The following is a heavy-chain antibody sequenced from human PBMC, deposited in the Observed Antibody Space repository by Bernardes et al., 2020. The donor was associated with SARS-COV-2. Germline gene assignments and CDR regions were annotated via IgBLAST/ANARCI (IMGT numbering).Heavy chain of an antibody. CDR3: ARDPRSGTYGVDYFDY. Sequence: GGSLRLSCAVSGFTVSGYYINWVRQAPGKGLEWVSAIYGAENTDYADSVKGRFTISRDNSKNMVYLQMNSLRFEDTAVYYCARDPRSGTYGVDYFDYWGQGTLVTVSS. D-gene: IGHD1-26*01. J-gene: IGHJ4*02. V-gene: IGHV3-66*02. CDR1: GFTVSGYY. CDR2: IYGAENT.